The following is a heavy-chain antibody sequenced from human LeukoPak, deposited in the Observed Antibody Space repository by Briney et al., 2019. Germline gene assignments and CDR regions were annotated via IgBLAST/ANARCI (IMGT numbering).Heavy chain of an antibody. J-gene: IGHJ5*02. D-gene: IGHD2-2*01. V-gene: IGHV1-2*02. CDR1: GYTLTGYY. Sequence: GASVKVSYKASGYTLTGYYMHWVRQAPGQGLEWRGWVNPNSGVTNYAQKFQGRVTMTTDTSISTAYMELSRLTSDDTAVYYCARDLVVVSSATKRDNWFDPWGQGTLVTVSS. CDR2: VNPNSGVT. CDR3: ARDLVVVSSATKRDNWFDP.